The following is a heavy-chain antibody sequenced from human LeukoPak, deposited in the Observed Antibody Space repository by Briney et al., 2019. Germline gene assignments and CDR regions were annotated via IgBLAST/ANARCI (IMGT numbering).Heavy chain of an antibody. V-gene: IGHV4-4*02. CDR1: GDSIISSNW. CDR2: VYRGETT. J-gene: IGHJ3*02. CDR3: ARLYYYGSGMFSAFDI. Sequence: PSETLSLTCAVSGDSIISSNWWSWVRQPPGTGLKWIGRVYRGETTNYNPSLKGRVTMSVDTSKNQLSLKLSSVTAADTAVYYCARLYYYGSGMFSAFDIWGQGTVVTVSS. D-gene: IGHD3-10*01.